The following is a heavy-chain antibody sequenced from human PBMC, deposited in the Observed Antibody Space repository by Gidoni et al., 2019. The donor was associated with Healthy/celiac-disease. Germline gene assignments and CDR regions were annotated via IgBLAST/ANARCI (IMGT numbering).Heavy chain of an antibody. J-gene: IGHJ3*02. CDR1: GDTFSSYA. D-gene: IGHD2-21*02. Sequence: QVQLVQSGTEVTKPGSSVKVSCKASGDTFSSYAIRWVRQAPGQGLEWMGGIIPIFGTANYAQKFQGRVTITADESTSTAYMELSSLRSEDTAVYYCARAHIVVVTAAFDIWGQGTMVTVSS. CDR2: IIPIFGTA. CDR3: ARAHIVVVTAAFDI. V-gene: IGHV1-69*01.